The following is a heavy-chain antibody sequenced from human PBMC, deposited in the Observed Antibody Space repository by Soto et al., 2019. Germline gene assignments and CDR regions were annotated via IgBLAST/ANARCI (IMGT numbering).Heavy chain of an antibody. D-gene: IGHD1-26*01. Sequence: GASVKVSCKASGYTFTGYYMHWVRQAPGQGLEWMGWINPNSGGTNYAQKFQGWVTMTRDTSISTAYMELSRLRSDDTAVYYCATVDSCGSNDSFDFWGQGTMVTVSS. V-gene: IGHV1-2*04. CDR3: ATVDSCGSNDSFDF. J-gene: IGHJ4*02. CDR2: INPNSGGT. CDR1: GYTFTGYY.